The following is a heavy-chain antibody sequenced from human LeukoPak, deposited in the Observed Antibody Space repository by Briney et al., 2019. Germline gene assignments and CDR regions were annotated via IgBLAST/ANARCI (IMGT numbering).Heavy chain of an antibody. J-gene: IGHJ4*02. CDR2: IYYSGST. CDR3: ARGSMVAAFDY. V-gene: IGHV4-59*01. D-gene: IGHD6-13*01. CDR1: GGSISSYY. Sequence: PSETLSLTCTVSGGSISSYYWSWIRQPPGKGLEWIGYIYYSGSTTYNPSLKSRVTISVDTSKNQFSLKLSSVTAADTAVYYCARGSMVAAFDYWGQGTLVTVSS.